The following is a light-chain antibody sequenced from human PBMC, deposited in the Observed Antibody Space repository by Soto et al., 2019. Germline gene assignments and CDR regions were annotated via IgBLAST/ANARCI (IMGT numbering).Light chain of an antibody. Sequence: EIVLTQSPVTLSXXXXXXXXXXXRVSQSVSSSYLAWYQQKPGQAPRLLIYGASTRATGIPARFSGSGSGTEFTLTISSLQSEDFAVYYCQQYNNWPWTFGQGTKVDIK. J-gene: IGKJ1*01. CDR2: GAS. V-gene: IGKV3-15*01. CDR1: QSVSSSY. CDR3: QQYNNWPWT.